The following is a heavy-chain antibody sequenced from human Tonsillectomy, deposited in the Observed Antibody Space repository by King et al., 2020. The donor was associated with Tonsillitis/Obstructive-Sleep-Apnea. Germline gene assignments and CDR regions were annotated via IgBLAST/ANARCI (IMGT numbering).Heavy chain of an antibody. D-gene: IGHD3-3*01. V-gene: IGHV4-31*03. Sequence: QLQESGPGLVKPSQTLSLSCTFSVGSISSGGYYWIWIRQHPGKGLEWIGYFYYSGSTYYNPSFKSRVTISLDTFKYQFSLKLSSVTAADTAVYYCARGAVYDFWSGYSDAFDIWGQGTMVTVSS. CDR3: ARGAVYDFWSGYSDAFDI. J-gene: IGHJ3*02. CDR1: VGSISSGGYY. CDR2: FYYSGST.